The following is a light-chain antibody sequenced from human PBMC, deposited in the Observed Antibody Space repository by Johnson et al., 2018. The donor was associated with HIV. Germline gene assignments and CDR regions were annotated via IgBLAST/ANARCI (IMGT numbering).Light chain of an antibody. CDR2: DNN. CDR1: SSNIGNNY. V-gene: IGLV1-51*01. J-gene: IGLJ1*01. CDR3: GTWDSRLSAEV. Sequence: QSVLTQPPSVSAAPGQKVTIYCSGSSSNIGNNYVSWYQHLPGTAPKLLIYDNNKRPSGIPDRFSGSQSGTSATLGITGLPTGDEADYYCGTWDSRLSAEVFGTGTKVTVL.